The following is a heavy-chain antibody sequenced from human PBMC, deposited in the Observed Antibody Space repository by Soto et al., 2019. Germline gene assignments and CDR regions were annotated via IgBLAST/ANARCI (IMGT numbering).Heavy chain of an antibody. J-gene: IGHJ6*02. CDR1: GFTFTSSA. Sequence: SVKVSCKASGFTFTSSAVQWVRQARGQRLEWIGWIVVGSGNTNYAQKFQERVTITRDMSTSTAYMELSSLRSEDTAVYYCAARTTVIYSSYGMDFWCQGPTVTGS. CDR3: AARTTVIYSSYGMDF. CDR2: IVVGSGNT. V-gene: IGHV1-58*01. D-gene: IGHD4-17*01.